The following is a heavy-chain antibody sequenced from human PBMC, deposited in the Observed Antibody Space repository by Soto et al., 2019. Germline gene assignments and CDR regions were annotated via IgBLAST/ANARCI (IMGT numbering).Heavy chain of an antibody. Sequence: GGSLRLSCAASGFTFSSYGMHWVRQAPGKGLEWVAVIWYDGSNKYYADTVKGRFTISRDNSKNTLYLQMNSLRAEDTAVYYCARFPPCTNGVCYTAFDYWGQGTLVTVSS. V-gene: IGHV3-33*01. CDR2: IWYDGSNK. J-gene: IGHJ4*02. D-gene: IGHD2-8*01. CDR1: GFTFSSYG. CDR3: ARFPPCTNGVCYTAFDY.